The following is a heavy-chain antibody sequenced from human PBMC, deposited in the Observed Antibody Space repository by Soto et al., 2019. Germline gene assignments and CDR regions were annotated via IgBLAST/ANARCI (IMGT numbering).Heavy chain of an antibody. CDR1: VFSIINSSYY. Sequence: SSTXSLSCTVSVFSIINSSYYWGWIRRPPGKGLEWIGTIYYSGITYYNPSLKSPVNISVDTSKNQFSLKLTSVNAADTAVYYCERQGSKWGQGTLV. J-gene: IGHJ4*02. CDR2: IYYSGIT. CDR3: ERQGSK. V-gene: IGHV4-39*01.